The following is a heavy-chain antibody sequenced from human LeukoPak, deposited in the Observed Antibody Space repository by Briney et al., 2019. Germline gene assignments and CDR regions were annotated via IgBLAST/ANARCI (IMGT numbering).Heavy chain of an antibody. Sequence: PAETLSLICTVSGPSRSSCYGSWMRQPPGQGLEWIGFIYYSASTKYNPSLKSRVTISVDTSKNQFSLKLSSVTAADTAVYYCARSYDSRGYYYYGMDVWGQGTTVTVSS. V-gene: IGHV4-59*01. D-gene: IGHD3-22*01. CDR3: ARSYDSRGYYYYGMDV. CDR1: GPSRSSCY. CDR2: IYYSAST. J-gene: IGHJ6*02.